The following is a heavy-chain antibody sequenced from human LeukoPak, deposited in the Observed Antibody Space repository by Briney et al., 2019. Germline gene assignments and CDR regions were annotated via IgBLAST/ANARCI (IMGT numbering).Heavy chain of an antibody. CDR1: GYHFTRYW. V-gene: IGHV5-51*01. D-gene: IGHD3-22*01. J-gene: IGHJ4*02. Sequence: GGSLQISCKGSGYHFTRYWSGGGRQVPGKGLEGMGIIYPGDSDTRYSPSFQGQLTISADQSISTASLQWSSLKASDTAMYYCARSGSSGYYYFDYWGQGTLVTVSS. CDR2: IYPGDSDT. CDR3: ARSGSSGYYYFDY.